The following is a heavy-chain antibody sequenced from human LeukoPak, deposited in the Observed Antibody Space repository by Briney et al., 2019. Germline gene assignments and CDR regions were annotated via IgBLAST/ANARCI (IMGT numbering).Heavy chain of an antibody. CDR1: GFTFGDYA. V-gene: IGHV3-49*03. D-gene: IGHD2-2*01. J-gene: IGHJ6*03. Sequence: GGSLRLSCTASGFTFGDYAMSWFRQAPGKGLEWVGFIRSKAYGGTTEYAASVKGTFTIPRDDSKSIAYLQMNSLKTEDTAVYYCTREGYCSSTSRYYYYYYYYMDVWGKGNTVTVSS. CDR3: TREGYCSSTSRYYYYYYYYMDV. CDR2: IRSKAYGGTT.